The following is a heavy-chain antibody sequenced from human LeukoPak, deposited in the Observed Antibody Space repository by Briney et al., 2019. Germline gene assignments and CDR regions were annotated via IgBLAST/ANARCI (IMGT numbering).Heavy chain of an antibody. CDR3: ASPKGGYSYGLQYYFDY. V-gene: IGHV3-21*01. CDR1: GLTFSSYS. J-gene: IGHJ4*02. Sequence: GGSLRLSCAASGLTFSSYSMNWVRQAPGKGLEWVSSISSSSSYIYYADSVKGRFTISRDNAKNSLYLQMNSLRAEDTAVYYCASPKGGYSYGLQYYFDYWGQGTLVTVSS. D-gene: IGHD5-18*01. CDR2: ISSSSSYI.